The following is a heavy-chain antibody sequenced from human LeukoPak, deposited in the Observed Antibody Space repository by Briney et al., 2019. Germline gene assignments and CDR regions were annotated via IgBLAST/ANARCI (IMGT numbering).Heavy chain of an antibody. J-gene: IGHJ6*02. V-gene: IGHV3-30*18. D-gene: IGHD3-10*01. CDR3: AKDAPGGSWGTMVRGVTGYYYYGMDV. CDR2: ISYDGSNK. CDR1: GFTFSSYG. Sequence: PGRSLRLSCAASGFTFSSYGMHWVRQAPGKGLEWVAVISYDGSNKYYADSVKGRFTISRDNSKNTLYLQMNSLRAEDTAVYYCAKDAPGGSWGTMVRGVTGYYYYGMDVWGQGTTVTVSS.